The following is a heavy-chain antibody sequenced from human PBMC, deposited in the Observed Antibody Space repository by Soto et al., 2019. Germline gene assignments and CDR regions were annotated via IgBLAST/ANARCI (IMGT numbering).Heavy chain of an antibody. CDR3: ASDGTANYGMDV. J-gene: IGHJ6*02. D-gene: IGHD1-26*01. CDR2: IYYRRSTDINYNEIT. CDR1: SGSISSGGYY. Sequence: QVQLEESGPGLVKPSQTLSLTCTVSSGSISSGGYYCSWIRQHPGKGLEWIGYIYYRRSTDINYNEITYYNPSFKNRITISVDTYNHQLSQKLRSVTADDTAVYYCASDGTANYGMDVGCHGTTFTVSS. V-gene: IGHV4-31*03.